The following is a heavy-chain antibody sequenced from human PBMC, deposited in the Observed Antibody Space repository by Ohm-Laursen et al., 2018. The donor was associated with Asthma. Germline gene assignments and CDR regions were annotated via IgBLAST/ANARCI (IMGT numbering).Heavy chain of an antibody. CDR2: ISSTSSTI. CDR3: ARHLAGDSSS. J-gene: IGHJ5*02. CDR1: GFTFSSYG. V-gene: IGHV3-48*01. D-gene: IGHD7-27*01. Sequence: SLRLSCSAFGFTFSSYGLNWVRQAPGKGLEWVSYISSTSSTIYYADSVKGRFTISRDNAKNSLYLQMNSLRVDDTAVYYCARHLAGDSSSWGQGTLVTVSS.